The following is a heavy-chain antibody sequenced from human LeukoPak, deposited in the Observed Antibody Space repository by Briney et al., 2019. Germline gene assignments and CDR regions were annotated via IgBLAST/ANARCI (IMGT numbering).Heavy chain of an antibody. J-gene: IGHJ4*02. CDR3: ARGGSYYGSGSYPDY. Sequence: LETLSLTCAVYGESFSGYFWTWIRQPPGKGLEWIGEINHSGSTNYNPSLKSRVIISVDTSKNQFSLKLSSVTAADTAVYYCARGGSYYGSGSYPDYWGQGTLVTVSS. CDR2: INHSGST. CDR1: GESFSGYF. V-gene: IGHV4-34*01. D-gene: IGHD3-10*01.